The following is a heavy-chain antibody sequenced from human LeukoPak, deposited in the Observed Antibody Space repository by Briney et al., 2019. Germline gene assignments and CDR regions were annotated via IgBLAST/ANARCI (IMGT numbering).Heavy chain of an antibody. Sequence: GASVKVSCKASGYTFTGYYMHWVRQAPGQGLEWMGWINPNSGGTNYAQKFQGRVTMTRDTSISTAYMELSRLRSDDTAVYYCARDLSDIVVVTAIDSWGHFDYWGQGTLVTVSS. CDR2: INPNSGGT. CDR3: ARDLSDIVVVTAIDSWGHFDY. V-gene: IGHV1-2*02. D-gene: IGHD2-21*02. CDR1: GYTFTGYY. J-gene: IGHJ4*02.